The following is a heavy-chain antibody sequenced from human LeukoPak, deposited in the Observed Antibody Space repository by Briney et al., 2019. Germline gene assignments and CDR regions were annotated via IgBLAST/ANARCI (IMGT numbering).Heavy chain of an antibody. V-gene: IGHV4-59*01. Sequence: SETLSLTCTVSGGSISSYYWSSIRQPPGKGLGWIGYIYYSGSTNYNPSLKSRVTISVDTSKNQFSLKLSSVTAADTAVYYCARVGSWGRYFDYWGQGTLVTVSS. CDR2: IYYSGST. CDR3: ARVGSWGRYFDY. CDR1: GGSISSYY. D-gene: IGHD1-26*01. J-gene: IGHJ4*02.